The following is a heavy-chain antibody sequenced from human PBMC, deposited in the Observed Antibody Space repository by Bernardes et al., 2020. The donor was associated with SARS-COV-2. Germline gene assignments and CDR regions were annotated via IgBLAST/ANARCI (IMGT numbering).Heavy chain of an antibody. V-gene: IGHV1-46*01. J-gene: IGHJ3*01. CDR1: VFTLTYFY. D-gene: IGHD2-2*01. CDR2: IDPSDGRT. CDR3: ARAGGGAASIDV. Sequence: ASVKVSCQASVFTLTYFYMHWVRQAPGQGLAWMGLIDPSDGRTNYPQKFQDTVTMTSDPSTSSAYMELSSLTSEDTAVYCCARAGGGAASIDVWGQGTLVTVSA.